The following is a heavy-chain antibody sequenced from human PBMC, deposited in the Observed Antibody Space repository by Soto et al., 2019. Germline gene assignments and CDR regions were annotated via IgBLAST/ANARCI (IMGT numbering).Heavy chain of an antibody. CDR2: IYHSGRT. J-gene: IGHJ5*02. CDR3: ARAMVVTQNWFDP. Sequence: SETLSLTCAVSGGSFSSGGYSWTWIRQPPGKGLEWIGYIYHSGRTYYNPSLKSRVTISVDTSKNQFSLKLSSVTAADTAVYYCARAMVVTQNWFDPWGQGTLVTVSS. D-gene: IGHD2-21*02. V-gene: IGHV4-30-2*05. CDR1: GGSFSSGGYS.